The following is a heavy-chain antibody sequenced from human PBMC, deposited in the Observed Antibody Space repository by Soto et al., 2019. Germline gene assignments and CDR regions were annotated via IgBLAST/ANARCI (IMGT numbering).Heavy chain of an antibody. CDR2: IYYSGST. D-gene: IGHD1-7*01. CDR3: ARDSNWNFWWFDP. CDR1: GGSISSYY. V-gene: IGHV4-59*01. J-gene: IGHJ5*02. Sequence: SETLSLTCTVSGGSISSYYWSWIRQPPGKGLEWIGYIYYSGSTNYNPSLKSRVTISVDTSKNQFSLKLSSVTAADTAVYYCARDSNWNFWWFDPWGQGTLVTVSS.